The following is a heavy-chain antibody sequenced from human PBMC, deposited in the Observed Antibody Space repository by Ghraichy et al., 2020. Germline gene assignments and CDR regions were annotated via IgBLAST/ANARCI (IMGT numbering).Heavy chain of an antibody. J-gene: IGHJ6*02. Sequence: GGSLRLSCAASGFTFSSYSMNWVRQAPGKGLEWVSSISSSSSYIYYADSVKGRFTISRDNAKNSLYLQMNSLRAEDTAVYYCARAYDFWSGYYITSPSYYYGMDVWGQGTTVTVSS. V-gene: IGHV3-21*01. CDR2: ISSSSSYI. CDR3: ARAYDFWSGYYITSPSYYYGMDV. D-gene: IGHD3-3*01. CDR1: GFTFSSYS.